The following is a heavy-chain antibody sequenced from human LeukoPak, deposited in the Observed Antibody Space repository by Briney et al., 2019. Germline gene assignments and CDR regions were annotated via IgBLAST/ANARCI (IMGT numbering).Heavy chain of an antibody. Sequence: PSETLSLTCAVSGYSISSGYYWGWIRQPPGKGLEWIGSIYHSGSTYYNPSLKSRVTISVDTSKNQFSLKLSSVTAADTAVYYCARQPWYYYGSAPGYWGQGTLVTVSS. D-gene: IGHD3-10*01. CDR2: IYHSGST. CDR1: GYSISSGYY. V-gene: IGHV4-38-2*01. J-gene: IGHJ4*02. CDR3: ARQPWYYYGSAPGY.